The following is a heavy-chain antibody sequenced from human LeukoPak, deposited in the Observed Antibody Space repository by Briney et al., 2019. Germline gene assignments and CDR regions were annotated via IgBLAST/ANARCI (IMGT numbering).Heavy chain of an antibody. D-gene: IGHD4-17*01. Sequence: ASVKVSCKASGGTFSSYAFSWVRQAPGQGLEWMGGIIPIFGTANYAQKFQGRVTITADESTSTAYMELSSLRSEDTAVYYCVDYGPGTRQDYWGQGTLVTVSS. J-gene: IGHJ4*02. V-gene: IGHV1-69*13. CDR3: VDYGPGTRQDY. CDR2: IIPIFGTA. CDR1: GGTFSSYA.